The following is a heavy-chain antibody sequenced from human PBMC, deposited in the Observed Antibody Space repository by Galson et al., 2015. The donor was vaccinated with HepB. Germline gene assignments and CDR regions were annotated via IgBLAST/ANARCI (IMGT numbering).Heavy chain of an antibody. D-gene: IGHD6-19*01. V-gene: IGHV3-23*01. CDR2: LSGSGGNT. CDR1: GFTFSSYA. CDR3: AKSNQWLAGNAFDI. J-gene: IGHJ3*02. Sequence: SLRLSCAASGFTFSSYAMSWVRQSPGKGLEWVSALSGSGGNTYYPDSVKGRSTISRDNSKNTLYLQMNSLRAEDTAVYYCAKSNQWLAGNAFDIWGQGTMVTVSS.